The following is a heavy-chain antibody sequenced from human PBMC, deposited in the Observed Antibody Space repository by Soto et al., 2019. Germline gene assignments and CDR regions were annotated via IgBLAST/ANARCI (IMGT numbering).Heavy chain of an antibody. CDR1: GYTLTELS. CDR2: FDPEDGET. V-gene: IGHV1-24*01. J-gene: IGHJ4*02. Sequence: ASVKVSCKVSGYTLTELSMHWVRQAPGKGLEWMGGFDPEDGETIYAQKFQGRVTMTEDTSTDTAYMELSSLRSEDTAVYYCATGFGLTPPQYGDYFLYGYWGQGTLVTVSS. D-gene: IGHD4-17*01. CDR3: ATGFGLTPPQYGDYFLYGY.